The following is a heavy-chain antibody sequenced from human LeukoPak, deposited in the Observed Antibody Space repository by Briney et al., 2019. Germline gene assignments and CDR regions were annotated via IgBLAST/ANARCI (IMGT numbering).Heavy chain of an antibody. CDR3: RRGPIQLWLHNGVDV. D-gene: IGHD5-18*01. J-gene: IGHJ6*02. CDR2: IRSNAYRGTT. CDR1: GFTVADHA. Sequence: PGGSLRLSCKTSGFTVADHAMTWVRQAPGKGLEWVGFIRSNAYRGTTEYAASVKGRFTISRDDSNSVVYLQMTSLQSEDTAVYYCRRGPIQLWLHNGVDVWGQGTTVTVSS. V-gene: IGHV3-49*04.